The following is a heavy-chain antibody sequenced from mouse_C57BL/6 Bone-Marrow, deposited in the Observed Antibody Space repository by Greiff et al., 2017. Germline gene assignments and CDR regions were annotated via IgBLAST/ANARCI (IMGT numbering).Heavy chain of an antibody. D-gene: IGHD2-1*01. Sequence: VQLQQSGPVLVKPGASVKMSCKASGYTFTDYYMNWVKQSHGKSLEWIGVINPYNGGTSYNQKFTGKATLTVDQSSSTAYMELNILTSEDSAVYYCARGGNYVPYAMDYWGQGTTVTVSS. CDR2: INPYNGGT. J-gene: IGHJ4*01. CDR1: GYTFTDYY. V-gene: IGHV1-19*01. CDR3: ARGGNYVPYAMDY.